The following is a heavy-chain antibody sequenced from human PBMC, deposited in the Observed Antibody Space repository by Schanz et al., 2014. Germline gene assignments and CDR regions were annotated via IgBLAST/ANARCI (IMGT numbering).Heavy chain of an antibody. V-gene: IGHV3-23*04. CDR3: ARGREVVAKIFDV. D-gene: IGHD3-22*01. J-gene: IGHJ6*02. CDR1: GFTFRNYG. Sequence: VQLVESGGGVVQPGRSLRLSCAASGFTFRNYGMSWVRQAPGQGLEWVSAISGSGGSTYYADSVKGRFTISRDNAKNSLYLQMNSLRAEDTGVYYCARGREVVAKIFDVWGQGTTVTVSS. CDR2: ISGSGGST.